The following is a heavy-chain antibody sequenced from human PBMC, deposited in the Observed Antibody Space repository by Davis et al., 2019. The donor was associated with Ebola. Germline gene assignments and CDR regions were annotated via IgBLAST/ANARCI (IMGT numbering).Heavy chain of an antibody. CDR1: GGSFSGYY. D-gene: IGHD3-10*01. V-gene: IGHV4-34*01. J-gene: IGHJ4*02. Sequence: SETLSLTCDVYGGSFSGYYWSWIRQPPGKGLEWIGEINHSGSTTYNPSLKSRVTISLDTSKNHFSLKLTSVTAADTAVYYCARGTYYYTSGSYYGRLDNWGQGTLVTVSS. CDR3: ARGTYYYTSGSYYGRLDN. CDR2: INHSGST.